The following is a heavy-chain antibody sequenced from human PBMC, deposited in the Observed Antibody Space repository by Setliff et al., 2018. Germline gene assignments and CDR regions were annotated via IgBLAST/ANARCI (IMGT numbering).Heavy chain of an antibody. J-gene: IGHJ4*02. V-gene: IGHV1-18*01. CDR2: ISAYNGNT. D-gene: IGHD6-19*01. CDR3: ARSLSSIAVAGTLDY. Sequence: RASVKVSCKASGYTFTSYGISWVRQAPGQGLEWMGWISAYNGNTNYAQKLQGRVTMTTDTSTSTAYMELRSLRSDDTAVYYCARSLSSIAVAGTLDYWGQGTLVTVSS. CDR1: GYTFTSYG.